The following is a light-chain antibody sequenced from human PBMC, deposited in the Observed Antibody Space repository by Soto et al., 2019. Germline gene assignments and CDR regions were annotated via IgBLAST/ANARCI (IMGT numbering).Light chain of an antibody. J-gene: IGLJ1*01. CDR3: CSFAGSVSV. V-gene: IGLV2-23*01. Sequence: QSVLTQPPSVSGAPGQSGTIAFTGGSSDVGGYNVVSWYQQHPGKVPKLIIYDSNHRPSGVSNRFSGSKSGTTASLTMPGLQAEAEADYYSCSFAGSVSVFGTGTKVTVL. CDR2: DSN. CDR1: SSDVGGYNV.